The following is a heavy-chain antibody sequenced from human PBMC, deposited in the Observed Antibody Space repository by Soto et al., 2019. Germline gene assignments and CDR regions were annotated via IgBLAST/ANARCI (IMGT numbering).Heavy chain of an antibody. V-gene: IGHV3-30-3*01. J-gene: IGHJ6*02. Sequence: QVQLVESGGGVVQPGRSLRLSCAASGFTFSSYAMHWVRQAPGKGLEWVAVISYDGSNKYYAASVKGRFTISRDNSKNTLYLQMNSLRAEDTAVYYCAREGGVTVVMVFYGMDVWGQGTTVTVSS. CDR1: GFTFSSYA. CDR2: ISYDGSNK. CDR3: AREGGVTVVMVFYGMDV. D-gene: IGHD2-15*01.